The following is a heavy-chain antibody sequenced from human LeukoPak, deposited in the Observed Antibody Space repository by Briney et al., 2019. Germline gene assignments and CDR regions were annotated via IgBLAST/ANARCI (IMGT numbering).Heavy chain of an antibody. J-gene: IGHJ4*02. CDR1: GYTFTNYY. V-gene: IGHV1-46*03. CDR2: IDPSNGRT. CDR3: ARVGGGYSSSSGRDY. Sequence: GTSVKVPCKASGYTFTNYYMHWLRQAPGQGLEWMGIIDPSNGRTSYAQKFQGRVTVTSDTSTNTVFMDLSSLRSDDTAVYYCARVGGGYSSSSGRDYWGQGTLVTVSS. D-gene: IGHD6-6*01.